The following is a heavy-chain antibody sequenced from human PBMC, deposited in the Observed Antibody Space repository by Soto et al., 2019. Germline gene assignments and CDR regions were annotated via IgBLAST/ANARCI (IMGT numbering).Heavy chain of an antibody. J-gene: IGHJ6*02. Sequence: PSETLSLTCTVSGGSISSGGYYWSWIRQHPGKGLEWIGYIYYSGSTYYNPSLKSRVTISVDTSKNQFSLKLSSVTAADTAVYYCARAPPYHDYVWGSYRLDGMDVWGQGTTVTVSS. CDR2: IYYSGST. CDR3: ARAPPYHDYVWGSYRLDGMDV. V-gene: IGHV4-31*03. D-gene: IGHD3-16*02. CDR1: GGSISSGGYY.